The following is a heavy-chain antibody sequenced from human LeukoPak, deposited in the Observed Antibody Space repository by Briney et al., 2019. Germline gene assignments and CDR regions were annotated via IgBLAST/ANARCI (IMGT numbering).Heavy chain of an antibody. CDR1: GGSISTSTYS. J-gene: IGHJ3*02. Sequence: SETLSLTCTVSGGSISTSTYSWGWIRQLPEKGLEWIGSIYYSGSIYSNPSLKSRVSISVDTSKNQFSLKLSSVTAADTAVYYCARAYYYDSSGYYPGAFDIWGQGTLVTVSS. CDR2: IYYSGSI. V-gene: IGHV4-39*07. CDR3: ARAYYYDSSGYYPGAFDI. D-gene: IGHD3-22*01.